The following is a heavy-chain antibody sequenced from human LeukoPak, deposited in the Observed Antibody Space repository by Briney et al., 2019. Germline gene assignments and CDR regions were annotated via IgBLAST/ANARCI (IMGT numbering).Heavy chain of an antibody. CDR3: ARDRAGNIVAVPFATSNWFDP. Sequence: GASVKVSCKASGYTFTSYGISWVRQAPGQGLEWMGWISAYNGNTNYAQKLQGRVTMTTDTSTSTAYMELRSLRSDDTAVYYCARDRAGNIVAVPFATSNWFDPWGQGTLVTVSS. D-gene: IGHD2-2*01. J-gene: IGHJ5*02. CDR1: GYTFTSYG. V-gene: IGHV1-18*01. CDR2: ISAYNGNT.